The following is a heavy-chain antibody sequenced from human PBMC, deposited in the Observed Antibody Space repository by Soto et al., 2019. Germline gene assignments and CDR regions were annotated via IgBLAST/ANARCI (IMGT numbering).Heavy chain of an antibody. CDR1: GFTFSSYG. V-gene: IGHV3-30*18. CDR3: AKDGITMVRGTSYYYYYGMDV. Sequence: GGSLRLSCAASGFTFSSYGMHWVRQAPGKGLEWVAVISYDGSNKYYADSVKGRFTISRDNSKNTLYLQMNSLRAEDTAVYYCAKDGITMVRGTSYYYYYGMDVWGQGTTVTVSS. J-gene: IGHJ6*02. CDR2: ISYDGSNK. D-gene: IGHD3-10*01.